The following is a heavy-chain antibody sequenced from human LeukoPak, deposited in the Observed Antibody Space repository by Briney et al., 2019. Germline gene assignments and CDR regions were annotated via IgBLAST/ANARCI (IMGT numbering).Heavy chain of an antibody. CDR2: IFPIFGTA. J-gene: IGHJ6*03. D-gene: IGHD3-3*01. CDR3: GRGPNDDFCIGYCENYYYYMEV. Sequence: GASVKVSCRASGGTFSSYAISWVRPPPGQGLEWMGGIFPIFGTANYAHKLKSKVTITTDESTITAYVDLSIVRSEDTAVYYFGRGPNDDFCIGYCENYYYYMEVWGKGTTVTVAS. V-gene: IGHV1-69*05. CDR1: GGTFSSYA.